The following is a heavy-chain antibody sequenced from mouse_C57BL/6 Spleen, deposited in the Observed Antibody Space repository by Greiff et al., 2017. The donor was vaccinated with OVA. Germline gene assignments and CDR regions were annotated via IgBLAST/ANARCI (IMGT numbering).Heavy chain of an antibody. J-gene: IGHJ2*01. Sequence: VQLQQPGAELVKPGASVKLSCKASGYTFTSYWMQWVKQRPGQGLEWIGEIDPSDSYTNYNQKFKGKATLTVDTSSSTAYMQLSSLTSEDSAVYYCARLTGRAYWGQGTTLTVSS. V-gene: IGHV1-50*01. D-gene: IGHD4-1*01. CDR1: GYTFTSYW. CDR3: ARLTGRAY. CDR2: IDPSDSYT.